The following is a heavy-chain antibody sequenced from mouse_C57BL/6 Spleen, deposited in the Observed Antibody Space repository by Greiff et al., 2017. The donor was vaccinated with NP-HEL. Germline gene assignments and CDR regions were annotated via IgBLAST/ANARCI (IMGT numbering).Heavy chain of an antibody. D-gene: IGHD1-1*01. Sequence: QVQLQQSGAELVRPGASVKLSCKASGYNFTDYYINWVKQRPGQGLEWIARIYPGSGNTYYNEKFKGKATLTAEKSSSTAYMQLSSLTSEDSAVYFCARRSDYYGSSYGYYAMDYWGQGTSVTVSS. CDR1: GYNFTDYY. J-gene: IGHJ4*01. V-gene: IGHV1-76*01. CDR2: IYPGSGNT. CDR3: ARRSDYYGSSYGYYAMDY.